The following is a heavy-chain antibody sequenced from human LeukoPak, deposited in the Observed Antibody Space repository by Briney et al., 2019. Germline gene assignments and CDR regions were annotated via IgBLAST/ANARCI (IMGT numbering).Heavy chain of an antibody. CDR2: IYHSGST. D-gene: IGHD3-22*01. J-gene: IGHJ4*02. CDR1: GYSISSDYY. CDR3: ARNNYDLPGFDY. V-gene: IGHV4-38-2*02. Sequence: SETLSLTCTVSGYSISSDYYWGWIRQPPGKGLEWIGTIYHSGSTYYNPSLKSRVTISVDTSKKQFSLKLTSVTAADTAVYYCARNNYDLPGFDYWGQGTPVTVSS.